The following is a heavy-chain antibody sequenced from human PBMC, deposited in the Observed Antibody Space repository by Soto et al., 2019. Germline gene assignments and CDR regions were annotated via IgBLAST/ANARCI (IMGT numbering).Heavy chain of an antibody. V-gene: IGHV4-30-4*01. Sequence: QVQLQESGPGLLKPSQTLSLTCTVSGDSIKSPNYYWNWIRQPPGKGLEWMGYVYYSGNTYFNPSLKSRLAMSIDTSKKQFSLRLTSVTAADTAVYYCARAEYSSLSFDKFDMCGQGTLVTVSS. CDR1: GDSIKSPNYY. CDR3: ARAEYSSLSFDKFDM. CDR2: VYYSGNT. D-gene: IGHD6-6*01. J-gene: IGHJ3*02.